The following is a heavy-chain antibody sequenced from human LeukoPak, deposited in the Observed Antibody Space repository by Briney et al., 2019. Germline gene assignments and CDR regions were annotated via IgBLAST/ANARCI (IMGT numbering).Heavy chain of an antibody. V-gene: IGHV6-1*01. Sequence: SQTLSLTCAISGESVSSNSAAWNWIRQSPSRGLEWLGRTYYRSKWYNDYAVSVKSRITINPDTSKNQFSLQLNSVTPEDTAVYYCARGLLGYCSGGSCSGTNWFDPWGQGTLVTVSS. CDR2: TYYRSKWYN. CDR1: GESVSSNSAA. J-gene: IGHJ5*02. CDR3: ARGLLGYCSGGSCSGTNWFDP. D-gene: IGHD2-15*01.